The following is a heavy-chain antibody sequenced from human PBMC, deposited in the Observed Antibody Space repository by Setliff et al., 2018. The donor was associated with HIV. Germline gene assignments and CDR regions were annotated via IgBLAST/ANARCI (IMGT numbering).Heavy chain of an antibody. Sequence: SETLSLTCAVYGGSFSGYYWSWIRQPPGKGLEWIAEISHSGSTNYDPSLKSRVTISVATSKNQFSLKLNSVTTADTAVYYCARSRTSSGYYGVTGYGMDVWGQGTTVTVS. CDR2: ISHSGST. CDR3: ARSRTSSGYYGVTGYGMDV. V-gene: IGHV4-34*01. J-gene: IGHJ6*02. D-gene: IGHD3-22*01. CDR1: GGSFSGYY.